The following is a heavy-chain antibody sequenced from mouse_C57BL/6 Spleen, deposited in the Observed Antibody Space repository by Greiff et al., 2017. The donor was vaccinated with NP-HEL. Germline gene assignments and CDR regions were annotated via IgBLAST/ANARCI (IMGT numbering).Heavy chain of an antibody. Sequence: EVQLQQSGPELVKPGASVKISCKASGYTFTDYYMNWVKQSHGKSLEWIGDINPNNGGTSYNQKFKGKATLTVDKSSSTAYMELRSLTSEDSAVYYCARERDALYAMDYWGQGTSVTVSS. CDR3: ARERDALYAMDY. V-gene: IGHV1-26*01. CDR2: INPNNGGT. J-gene: IGHJ4*01. CDR1: GYTFTDYY.